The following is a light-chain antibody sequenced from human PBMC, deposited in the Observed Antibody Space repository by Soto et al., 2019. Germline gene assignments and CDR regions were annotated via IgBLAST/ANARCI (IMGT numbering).Light chain of an antibody. V-gene: IGKV3-20*01. CDR2: AAS. CDR3: QQYGSSSLT. J-gene: IGKJ4*01. CDR1: QSVSSN. Sequence: EIVMTQSPATLSVSPGERATLSCRASQSVSSNLAWYQQKPGQAPRLLIYAASSRATGIPDRFSGSGSGTDFTLTISRLEPEDFAVYYCQQYGSSSLTFGGGTKVDIK.